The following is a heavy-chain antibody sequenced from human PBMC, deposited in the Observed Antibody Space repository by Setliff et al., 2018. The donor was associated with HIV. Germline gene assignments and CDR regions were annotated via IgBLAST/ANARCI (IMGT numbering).Heavy chain of an antibody. J-gene: IGHJ3*01. D-gene: IGHD1-1*01. Sequence: PSETLSLTCAVSGYSIRSGYYWGWIRQSPGKGLEWIGTMFRTGTSYYNPSLTSRVTISQDTSKNQFSLKLDSLTAADSAVYYCARTTRHDGAAYDAFDLWGQGTLVTVSS. CDR2: MFRTGTS. CDR1: GYSIRSGYY. CDR3: ARTTRHDGAAYDAFDL. V-gene: IGHV4-38-2*01.